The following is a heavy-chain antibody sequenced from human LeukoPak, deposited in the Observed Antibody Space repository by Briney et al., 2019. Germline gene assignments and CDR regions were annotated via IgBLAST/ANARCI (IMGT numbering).Heavy chain of an antibody. Sequence: GGSLRLSCAASGFTLDDYAMHWVRQAPGKGLEWVSGISWNSGSIGYADSVKGRFTISRDNAKNSLYLQMNSLRAEDTALYYCAKAYDSSGHFDYWGQGALVTVSS. J-gene: IGHJ4*02. V-gene: IGHV3-9*01. CDR1: GFTLDDYA. CDR3: AKAYDSSGHFDY. CDR2: ISWNSGSI. D-gene: IGHD6-19*01.